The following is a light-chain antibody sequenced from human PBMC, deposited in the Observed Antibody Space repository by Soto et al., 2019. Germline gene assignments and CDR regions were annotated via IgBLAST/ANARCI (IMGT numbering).Light chain of an antibody. J-gene: IGLJ2*01. CDR1: NVGSKS. CDR2: FDT. CDR3: QVWDSSYHCVV. Sequence: SYELTQPSSVSVAPGKTASISCGGNNVGSKSVHWYQQKPGQAPVLVIYFDTDRPSGISERFSGSNSGNTATLTISRVEAGDEADYYCQVWDSSYHCVVFGGGTKVTVL. V-gene: IGLV3-21*04.